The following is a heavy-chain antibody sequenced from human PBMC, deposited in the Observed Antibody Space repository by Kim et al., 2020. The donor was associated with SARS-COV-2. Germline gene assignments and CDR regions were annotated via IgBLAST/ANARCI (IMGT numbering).Heavy chain of an antibody. D-gene: IGHD2-15*01. CDR2: ISYDGSNK. J-gene: IGHJ4*02. CDR1: GFTFSSYA. CDR3: ARELGRGYCSGGSCLRSYFDY. V-gene: IGHV3-30-3*01. Sequence: GGSLRLSCAASGFTFSSYAMHWVRQAPGKGLEWVAVISYDGSNKYYADSVKGRFTISRDNSKNTLYLQMNSLRAEDTAVYYCARELGRGYCSGGSCLRSYFDYWGQGTLVTVSS.